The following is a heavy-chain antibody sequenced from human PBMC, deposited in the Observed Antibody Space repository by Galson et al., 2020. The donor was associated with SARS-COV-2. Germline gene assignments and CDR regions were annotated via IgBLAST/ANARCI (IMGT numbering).Heavy chain of an antibody. J-gene: IGHJ6*03. Sequence: SETLSLTCAVYGGSFSGYSWTWIRQAPGKGLEWLGEINSGGATNYSPSLGSQVTVSVDPSKNQFSLKLTSVSAADSALYFCARGRQGVVPSPVLGLGPFYSYYYMDVWGKGTTVIVSS. CDR2: INSGGAT. D-gene: IGHD3-16*01. CDR1: GGSFSGYS. V-gene: IGHV4-34*01. CDR3: ARGRQGVVPSPVLGLGPFYSYYYMDV.